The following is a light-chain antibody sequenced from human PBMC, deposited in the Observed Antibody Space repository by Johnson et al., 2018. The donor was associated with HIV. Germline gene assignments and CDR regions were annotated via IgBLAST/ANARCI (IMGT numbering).Light chain of an antibody. Sequence: QSVLTQSPSVSAAPGQKVTISCSGSSSNIGNNYVSWYQQLPGTAPKLLIYDNNKRTSGIPDRFSGSKSGTSATLGITGLQTGDEADYYCGTWDSSLSAGVFGTVTKVTVL. CDR3: GTWDSSLSAGV. J-gene: IGLJ1*01. CDR2: DNN. CDR1: SSNIGNNY. V-gene: IGLV1-51*01.